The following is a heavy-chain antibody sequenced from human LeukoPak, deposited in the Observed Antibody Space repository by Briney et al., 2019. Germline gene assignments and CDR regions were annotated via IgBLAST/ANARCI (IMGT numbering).Heavy chain of an antibody. CDR3: ARRRDIVVVPAAYNWFDP. V-gene: IGHV3-11*06. D-gene: IGHD2-2*01. Sequence: GGSLRLSCAASGFTFSDYYMSWIRQAPGKGLEWVSSISSSSSYIYYADSVKGRFTISRDNAKNSLYLQMNSLRAEDTAVYYCARRRDIVVVPAAYNWFDPWGQGTLVTVSS. CDR2: ISSSSSYI. J-gene: IGHJ5*02. CDR1: GFTFSDYY.